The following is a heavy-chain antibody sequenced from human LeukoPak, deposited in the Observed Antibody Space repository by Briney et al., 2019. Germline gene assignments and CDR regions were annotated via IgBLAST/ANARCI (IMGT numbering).Heavy chain of an antibody. CDR3: AAQRWLQLPFDY. CDR1: GFTFSSYA. J-gene: IGHJ4*02. V-gene: IGHV3-23*01. Sequence: GSLRLSCAASGFTFSSYAMSWVRQAPGKGLEWVSAISGSGGSTYYADSVKGRFTVSRDNSKNTLYLQMNSLRAEDTAVYYCAAQRWLQLPFDYWGQGTLVTVSS. D-gene: IGHD5-24*01. CDR2: ISGSGGST.